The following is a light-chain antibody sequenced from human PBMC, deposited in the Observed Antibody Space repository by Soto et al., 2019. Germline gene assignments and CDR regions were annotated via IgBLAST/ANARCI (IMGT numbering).Light chain of an antibody. Sequence: EVVLTQSPVTLALSPGDRATLSCRTSHSVDIYLAWYQQKPGQAPRLLIYDASNRATGIPARFSGSGSGTDFTLTISSLGPEDFAVYYCQQRKFWPPLTFGGGTKVELK. V-gene: IGKV3-11*01. CDR2: DAS. CDR1: HSVDIY. J-gene: IGKJ4*01. CDR3: QQRKFWPPLT.